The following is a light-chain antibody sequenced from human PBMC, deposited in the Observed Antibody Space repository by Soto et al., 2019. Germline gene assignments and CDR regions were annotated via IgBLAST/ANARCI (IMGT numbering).Light chain of an antibody. Sequence: DIQMTQSPSTLSASVGDRVVITCRASQSISNWLAWYQQKSGRAPNFLIYDASTLESGVPSRFSGSGSGTEFTLTITNLQPDDFATFYCQQYSAFPRTFGRGTKVDI. CDR1: QSISNW. V-gene: IGKV1-5*01. CDR2: DAS. CDR3: QQYSAFPRT. J-gene: IGKJ1*01.